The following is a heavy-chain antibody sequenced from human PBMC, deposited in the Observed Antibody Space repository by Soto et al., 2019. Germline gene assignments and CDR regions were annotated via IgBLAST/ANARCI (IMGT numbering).Heavy chain of an antibody. CDR1: GFMFSGHW. CDR3: ARGQSTGWYDWGLEI. D-gene: IGHD6-19*01. CDR2: IDGDGSRT. V-gene: IGHV3-74*03. Sequence: EGSLRLSCGASGFMFSGHWMHWVRQTPGKGLVWVSLIDGDGSRTAYAESLRGRFTISRGNVKIMLYLQMTSLRAEDTAVYYCARGQSTGWYDWGLEIWGQGTVVTVSS. J-gene: IGHJ3*02.